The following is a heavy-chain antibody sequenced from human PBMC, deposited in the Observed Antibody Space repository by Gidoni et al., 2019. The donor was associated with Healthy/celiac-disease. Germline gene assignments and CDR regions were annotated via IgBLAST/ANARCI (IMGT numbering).Heavy chain of an antibody. V-gene: IGHV3-49*03. CDR1: GFTFGDYA. CDR2: IRSKAYGGTT. Sequence: EVQLVESVGGLVQPGRSLRLSCTASGFTFGDYAMSWFRQAPGKGLEWVGFIRSKAYGGTTEYAASVKGRFTISRDDSKSIAYLQMNSLKTEDTAVYYCTRDLAWFDPWGQGTLVTVSS. J-gene: IGHJ5*02. CDR3: TRDLAWFDP.